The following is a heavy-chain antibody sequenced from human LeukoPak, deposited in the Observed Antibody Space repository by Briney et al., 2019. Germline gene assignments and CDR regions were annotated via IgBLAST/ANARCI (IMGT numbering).Heavy chain of an antibody. CDR2: ISYDGSNK. CDR3: AKGRGWAEIDY. J-gene: IGHJ4*02. Sequence: GGSLRLSCAASGFTFSSYGMHWVRQAPGKGLEWVAVISYDGSNKYYADSVNGRFTISRDNSKNTLYLQMNSLRAEDTAVYYCAKGRGWAEIDYWGQGTLVTVSS. V-gene: IGHV3-30*18. D-gene: IGHD6-19*01. CDR1: GFTFSSYG.